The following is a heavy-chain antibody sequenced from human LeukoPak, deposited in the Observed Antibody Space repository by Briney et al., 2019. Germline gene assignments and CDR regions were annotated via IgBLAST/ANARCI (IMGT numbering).Heavy chain of an antibody. CDR2: ITSSSSYI. D-gene: IGHD6-13*01. V-gene: IGHV3-21*01. Sequence: PGGSLRLSCAASGFTFSSYSMNWVRQAPGKGLEWVSSITSSSSYIYYADSVKGRFTISRDNAKNSLYLQMNSLRAEDTAVYYCVRDSVLGIAAAGSDYWGQGTPVTVSS. J-gene: IGHJ4*02. CDR1: GFTFSSYS. CDR3: VRDSVLGIAAAGSDY.